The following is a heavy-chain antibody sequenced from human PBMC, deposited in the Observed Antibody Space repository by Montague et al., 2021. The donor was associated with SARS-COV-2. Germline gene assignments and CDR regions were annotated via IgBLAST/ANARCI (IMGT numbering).Heavy chain of an antibody. V-gene: IGHV4-39*01. J-gene: IGHJ4*02. Sequence: ETLSLSCTVSGDSISSSGYYWGWIRQPPGKGLEWIATIYYSGNDYYNRSLKSRVTISVDTSKSQFSLKLNAVTAADTAVYYCARLLSPATGSLNGFYFDFWGQGALVTVSS. D-gene: IGHD6-13*01. CDR2: IYYSGND. CDR1: GDSISSSGYY. CDR3: ARLLSPATGSLNGFYFDF.